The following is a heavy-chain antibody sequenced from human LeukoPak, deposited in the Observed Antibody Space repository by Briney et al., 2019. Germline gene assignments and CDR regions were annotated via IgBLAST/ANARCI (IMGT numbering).Heavy chain of an antibody. CDR3: ARLALQEVGATQTYYLDY. CDR1: NGPINTYQ. V-gene: IGHV4-59*01. Sequence: SETLSLTCTVSNGPINTYQWSWIRQPPGKGLEWIGNIHYSGSANYNPSLKSRVTISVDTSKIQFSLKLSSVTAADTAVYYCARLALQEVGATQTYYLDYWGQGTLVTVSS. D-gene: IGHD1-26*01. CDR2: IHYSGSA. J-gene: IGHJ4*02.